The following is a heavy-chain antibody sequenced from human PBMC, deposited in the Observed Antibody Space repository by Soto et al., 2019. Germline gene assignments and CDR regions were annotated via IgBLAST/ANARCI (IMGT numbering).Heavy chain of an antibody. J-gene: IGHJ4*02. CDR3: ARGYCTNGVCHYLDY. CDR1: GGSISSGDSY. V-gene: IGHV4-30-4*01. CDR2: IYYSGST. Sequence: QVQLQESGPGLVKPSQTLSLTCTVSGGSISSGDSYWSWIRQPPGKGLEWIGYIYYSGSTYYNPSLKSRVTISVDTSKNQFSLKLSSVTAADTAVYSCARGYCTNGVCHYLDYWGQGTLVTVSS. D-gene: IGHD2-8*01.